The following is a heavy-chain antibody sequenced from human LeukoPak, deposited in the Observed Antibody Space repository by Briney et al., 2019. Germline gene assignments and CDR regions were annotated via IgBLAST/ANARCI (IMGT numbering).Heavy chain of an antibody. CDR3: ARDGRRVRGINMYYYYYYMDV. CDR1: GFSFNNYN. D-gene: IGHD3-10*01. V-gene: IGHV3-48*01. Sequence: PGGSLRLSCTASGFSFNNYNMNWVRQAPGKGLEWVSYITLSSSTVYYADSVRGRFTISRDNAKNSLYLQMNSLRAGDTAVYYCARDGRRVRGINMYYYYYYMDVWGKGTTVTISS. J-gene: IGHJ6*03. CDR2: ITLSSSTV.